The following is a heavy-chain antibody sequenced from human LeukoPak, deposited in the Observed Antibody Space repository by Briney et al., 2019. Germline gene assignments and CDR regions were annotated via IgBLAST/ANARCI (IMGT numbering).Heavy chain of an antibody. D-gene: IGHD3-10*02. CDR2: ISSSSSYI. CDR3: ARGGLFAYYFDY. CDR1: GFTFSSYS. Sequence: GGSLRLSCAASGFTFSSYSMNWVRQAPGKGLEWVSSISSSSSYIYYADSVKGRFTISRDNAKHSLYLEINSLRAEDTAVYYCARGGLFAYYFDYWGQGTLVTVSS. J-gene: IGHJ4*02. V-gene: IGHV3-21*01.